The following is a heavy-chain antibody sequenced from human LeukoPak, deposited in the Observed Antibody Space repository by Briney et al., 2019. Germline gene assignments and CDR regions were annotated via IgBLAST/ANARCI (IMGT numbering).Heavy chain of an antibody. CDR3: ARCRSVVGGTHDLDY. CDR1: GYSFTSYW. J-gene: IGHJ4*02. D-gene: IGHD1-26*01. Sequence: GESLKISCKGSGYSFTSYWIGWVRQMPGKGLEWMGIIYPGDSDTRYSPSFQGQVTISADMSISTAYLQLSSLKASDTAMYYCARCRSVVGGTHDLDYWGQGTLVTVSS. CDR2: IYPGDSDT. V-gene: IGHV5-51*01.